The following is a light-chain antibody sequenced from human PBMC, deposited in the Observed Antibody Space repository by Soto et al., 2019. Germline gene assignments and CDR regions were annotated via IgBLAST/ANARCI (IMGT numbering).Light chain of an antibody. CDR1: RDFSRY. Sequence: QLTQSPSSRFASLGARVTFTCGAGRDFSRYLAWYQQRAGKAPKLLIYGASTLQSGVPSRFSGSGSGTEFTLTISSLQPEDFATYHCQQLQRTPFTFGPGTTVDV. V-gene: IGKV1-9*01. CDR3: QQLQRTPFT. J-gene: IGKJ3*01. CDR2: GAS.